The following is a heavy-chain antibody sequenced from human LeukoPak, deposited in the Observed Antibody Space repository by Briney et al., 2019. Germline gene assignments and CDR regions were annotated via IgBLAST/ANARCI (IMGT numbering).Heavy chain of an antibody. CDR2: ISGSGGST. CDR1: GFAFSSYA. D-gene: IGHD3-10*01. Sequence: PGGSLRLSCAASGFAFSSYAMSWVRQAPGKGLEWISGISGSGGSTYYADSVKGRFTISRDNSKNTLYLQMNSLRAEDTAVYYCAKDGDYYYGSGSYYIYYYYYMDVWGKGTTVTISS. J-gene: IGHJ6*03. CDR3: AKDGDYYYGSGSYYIYYYYYMDV. V-gene: IGHV3-23*01.